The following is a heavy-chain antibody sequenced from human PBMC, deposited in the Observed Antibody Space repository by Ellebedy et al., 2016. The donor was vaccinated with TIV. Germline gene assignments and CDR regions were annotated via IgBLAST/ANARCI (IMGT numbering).Heavy chain of an antibody. V-gene: IGHV3-23*01. CDR2: IVGSGA. D-gene: IGHD6-25*01. Sequence: PGGSLRLSCAASGFTFSPYAMAWVRQAPGKGLEWVSGIVGSGAEKYADSMKGRFTISRDHSKRTVDLQMRSVKAEDTAVYFCAKDRTSGDGYWVFDSWGQGTMVSVSS. CDR1: GFTFSPYA. J-gene: IGHJ4*02. CDR3: AKDRTSGDGYWVFDS.